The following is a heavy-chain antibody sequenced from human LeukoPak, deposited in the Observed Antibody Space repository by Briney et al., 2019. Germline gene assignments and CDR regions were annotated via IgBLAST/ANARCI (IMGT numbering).Heavy chain of an antibody. D-gene: IGHD3-22*01. CDR1: GFTVSSNY. CDR2: IYSDGST. CDR3: ARRAGDYSHPYDY. V-gene: IGHV3-66*04. Sequence: PGGSLRLSCAASGFTVSSNYMSWVRQAPGKGLEWVSIIYSDGSTYYADSVKGRFTISRDSSKNTLYLQMNSLRAEDTAVYYCARRAGDYSHPYDYWGQGILVTVSS. J-gene: IGHJ4*02.